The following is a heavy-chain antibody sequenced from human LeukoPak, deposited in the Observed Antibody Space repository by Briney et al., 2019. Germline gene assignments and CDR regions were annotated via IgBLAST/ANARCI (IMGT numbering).Heavy chain of an antibody. D-gene: IGHD5-12*01. CDR2: INPNSGGT. V-gene: IGHV1-2*02. CDR1: GYTFTGYY. Sequence: ASVKVSCEASGYTFTGYYMHWVRQAPGQGLEWMGWINPNSGGTNYAQKFQGRVTMTRDTSISTAYMELSRLRSDDTAVCYCAREFGGYDFDYYGMDVWGQGTTVTVSS. CDR3: AREFGGYDFDYYGMDV. J-gene: IGHJ6*02.